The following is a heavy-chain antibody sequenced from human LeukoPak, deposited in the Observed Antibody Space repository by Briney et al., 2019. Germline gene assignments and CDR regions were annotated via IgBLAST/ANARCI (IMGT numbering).Heavy chain of an antibody. J-gene: IGHJ4*02. D-gene: IGHD3-10*01. V-gene: IGHV3-23*01. CDR2: VSGSGGST. CDR1: GFTFRSYG. CDR3: ARGKGHDTSSTDY. Sequence: PGGSLRLSCAASGFTFRSYGMHWVRQAPGKGLEWVSTVSGSGGSTYYADSVKGRFTISRDNSKNTLYLQMNSLRAEDTAVYYCARGKGHDTSSTDYWGQGTLVTVSS.